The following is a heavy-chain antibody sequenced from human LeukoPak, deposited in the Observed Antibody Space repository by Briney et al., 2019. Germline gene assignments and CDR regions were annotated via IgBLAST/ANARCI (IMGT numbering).Heavy chain of an antibody. V-gene: IGHV3-23*01. CDR2: ISGGGGSA. Sequence: GRSLRLSCAASGFTFISYAMSWVRQAPGRGLEWVSTISGGGGSAYYADSVKGRFTISRDNSKNTLYLQMNSLRAEDTALYYCAKSDTRGWYDTVDYWGQGTLVTVSS. CDR3: AKSDTRGWYDTVDY. J-gene: IGHJ4*02. CDR1: GFTFISYA. D-gene: IGHD6-19*01.